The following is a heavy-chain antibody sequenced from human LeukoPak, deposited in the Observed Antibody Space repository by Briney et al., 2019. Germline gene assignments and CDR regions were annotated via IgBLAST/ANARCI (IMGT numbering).Heavy chain of an antibody. J-gene: IGHJ3*02. CDR1: GGSISSYY. V-gene: IGHV4-59*08. CDR3: ARSSSSGTDAFDI. Sequence: PSETLSLTCTVSGGSISSYYWSWIRQPPGKGLEWIGYIYYSGSTNYNPSLKSRVTISVDTSKNQFSLKLSSVTAADTAVYYCARSSSSGTDAFDIWGQGTMVTVSS. D-gene: IGHD6-6*01. CDR2: IYYSGST.